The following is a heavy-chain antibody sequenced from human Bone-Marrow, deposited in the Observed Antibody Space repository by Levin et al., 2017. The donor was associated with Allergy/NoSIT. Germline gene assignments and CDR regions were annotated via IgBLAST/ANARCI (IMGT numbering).Heavy chain of an antibody. D-gene: IGHD2/OR15-2a*01. CDR2: ITGYNGNI. J-gene: IGHJ4*02. CDR1: GYTFSNFL. V-gene: IGHV1-18*01. Sequence: ASVNVSCKTSGYTFSNFLINWVRQAPGQGLEWMGWITGYNGNIDYAPKFQGRVTMTIDTSTTTAYMELRGLRSDDTAIYYCARGGRWPEYYFEYWGQGTLVTVSS. CDR3: ARGGRWPEYYFEY.